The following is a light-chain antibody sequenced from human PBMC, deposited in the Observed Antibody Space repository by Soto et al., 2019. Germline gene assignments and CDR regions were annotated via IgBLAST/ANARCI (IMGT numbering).Light chain of an antibody. V-gene: IGKV1-5*03. Sequence: DIQMTQSPSTLSASVGDRVTITCRASQSIGSWLAWYQQKPGKAPKLLIYEASRLESGVPSRFSGSGSGTEFPLTISSLQPDDFASYYCQQYDSYRVTFGPGTKVDIK. J-gene: IGKJ3*01. CDR2: EAS. CDR3: QQYDSYRVT. CDR1: QSIGSW.